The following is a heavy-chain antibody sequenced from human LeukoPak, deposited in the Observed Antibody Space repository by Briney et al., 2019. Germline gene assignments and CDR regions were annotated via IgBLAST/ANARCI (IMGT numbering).Heavy chain of an antibody. CDR3: AKDQHSSGYFLSPEQALDAFDI. J-gene: IGHJ3*02. CDR2: INPSGGST. Sequence: ASVKVSCKASGYTFTSYYMHWVQQAPGQGLEWMGIINPSGGSTSYAQKFQGRVTMTRDTSTSTVYMELSSLRAEDTAVYYCAKDQHSSGYFLSPEQALDAFDIWGQGTMVTVSS. D-gene: IGHD3-22*01. CDR1: GYTFTSYY. V-gene: IGHV1-46*01.